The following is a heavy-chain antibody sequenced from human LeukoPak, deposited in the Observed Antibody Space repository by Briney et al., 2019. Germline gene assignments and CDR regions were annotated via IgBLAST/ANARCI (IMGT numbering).Heavy chain of an antibody. V-gene: IGHV4-59*08. Sequence: PSETLSLTCTVSGGSISSYYWSWIRQPPGKGLEWIGYIYYSGSTNYNPSLKSRVTISVDTSKNQFSLKLSSVTAADTAVYYCARLSSKSVWFGEFDYWGQGTLVTVSS. CDR3: ARLSSKSVWFGEFDY. CDR1: GGSISSYY. J-gene: IGHJ4*02. CDR2: IYYSGST. D-gene: IGHD3-10*01.